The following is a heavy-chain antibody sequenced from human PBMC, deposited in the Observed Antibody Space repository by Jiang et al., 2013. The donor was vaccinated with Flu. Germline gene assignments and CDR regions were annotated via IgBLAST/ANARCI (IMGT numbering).Heavy chain of an antibody. CDR1: A. CDR3: AKDWITSGSYLGDGAFDI. CDR2: ISGSGGST. Sequence: AMRLGPARRPGRGLEWVSAISGSGGSTYYADSVKGRFTISRDNSKNTLYLQMNSLRAEDTAVYYCAKDWITSGSYLGDGAFDIWGQGTMVTVSS. V-gene: IGHV3-23*01. J-gene: IGHJ3*02. D-gene: IGHD1-26*01.